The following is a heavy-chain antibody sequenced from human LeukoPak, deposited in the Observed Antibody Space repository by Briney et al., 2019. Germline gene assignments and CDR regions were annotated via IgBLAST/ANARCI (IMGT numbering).Heavy chain of an antibody. Sequence: ADPQTLPCTVSGHSINKYFWRWPRHSPAKGLEWIGYISHTGGTNYNPSLKSRGTISLDKSNNQFSLRLSTMTPADTAVYYCARAGPENRKWRYYIDFWGQGVLVTVSS. CDR2: ISHTGGT. D-gene: IGHD1-14*01. V-gene: IGHV4-59*07. CDR1: GHSINKYF. J-gene: IGHJ4*02. CDR3: ARAGPENRKWRYYIDF.